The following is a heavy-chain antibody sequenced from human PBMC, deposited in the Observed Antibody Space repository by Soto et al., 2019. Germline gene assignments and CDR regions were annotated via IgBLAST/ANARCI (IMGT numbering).Heavy chain of an antibody. V-gene: IGHV4-34*01. CDR3: AVLLLTAGRPVEGCFDP. CDR1: GGSFSGYY. CDR2: INHSGST. J-gene: IGHJ5*02. Sequence: QVQLQQWGAGLLKPSETLSLTCAVYGGSFSGYYWSWICQPPGKGLEWIGEINHSGSTNYNPSLKSRVTISVDTSKNQFSLKLSSVTAADTAVYYCAVLLLTAGRPVEGCFDPWGQGTLVTVSS. D-gene: IGHD3-9*01.